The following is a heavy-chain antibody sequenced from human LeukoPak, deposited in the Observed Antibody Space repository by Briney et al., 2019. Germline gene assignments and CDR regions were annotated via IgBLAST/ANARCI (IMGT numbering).Heavy chain of an antibody. Sequence: SETLSLTCTVSGGSISSSSYYWSWIRQPPGKGLEWIGYIYYSGSTNYNPSLKSRVTISVDTSKNQFSLKLSSVTAADTAVYYCASPYYYDSSGYYALGYWGQGTLVTVSS. V-gene: IGHV4-61*05. CDR1: GGSISSSSYY. CDR2: IYYSGST. D-gene: IGHD3-22*01. J-gene: IGHJ4*02. CDR3: ASPYYYDSSGYYALGY.